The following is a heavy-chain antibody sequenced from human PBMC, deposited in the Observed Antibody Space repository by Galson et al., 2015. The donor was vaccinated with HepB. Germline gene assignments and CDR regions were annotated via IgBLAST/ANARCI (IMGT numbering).Heavy chain of an antibody. Sequence: SVKVSCKASGYTFTGYYMHWVRQAPGQGLEWMGWINPNSGGTNYAQKFQGWVTMTRDTSISTAYMELSRLRSDDTAVYYCARVAQPRYCSGGSCPNWLDPWGQGTLVTVSS. J-gene: IGHJ5*02. D-gene: IGHD2-15*01. CDR2: INPNSGGT. CDR3: ARVAQPRYCSGGSCPNWLDP. V-gene: IGHV1-2*04. CDR1: GYTFTGYY.